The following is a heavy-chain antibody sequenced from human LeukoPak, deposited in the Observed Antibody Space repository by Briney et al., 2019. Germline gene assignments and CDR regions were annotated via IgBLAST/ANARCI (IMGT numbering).Heavy chain of an antibody. CDR3: ARHSASIAAAGSNYYYYYYMDV. Sequence: SETLSLTCTVSGGSISSYYWSWIRQPPGKGLEWIGYIYTSGSTNYNPSLKSRVTISVDTSKNQFSLKLSSVTAADTAVYYCARHSASIAAAGSNYYYYYYMDVWGKGTTVTVSS. V-gene: IGHV4-4*09. D-gene: IGHD6-13*01. CDR2: IYTSGST. CDR1: GGSISSYY. J-gene: IGHJ6*03.